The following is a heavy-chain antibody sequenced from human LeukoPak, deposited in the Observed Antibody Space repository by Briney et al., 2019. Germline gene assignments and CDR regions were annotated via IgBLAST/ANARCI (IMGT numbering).Heavy chain of an antibody. CDR1: GGSISSYY. CDR3: ARHPISYCGGDCYHFDY. V-gene: IGHV4-4*07. CDR2: IYTSGST. Sequence: MASETLSLTCTVSGGSISSYYWRWIRQPAGKGLEWIGLIYTSGSTNYNPSLKSRVTMSVDTSKNQFSLKLSSVTAADTAVYYCARHPISYCGGDCYHFDYWGQGTLVTVSS. D-gene: IGHD2-21*02. J-gene: IGHJ4*02.